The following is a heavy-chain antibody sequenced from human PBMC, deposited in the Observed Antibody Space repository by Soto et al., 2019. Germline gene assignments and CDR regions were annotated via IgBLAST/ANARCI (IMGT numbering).Heavy chain of an antibody. V-gene: IGHV3-30*18. CDR1: GFTFSSYG. CDR3: AKDRGSSGWQAFDI. D-gene: IGHD6-19*01. J-gene: IGHJ3*02. Sequence: QVQLVESGGGVVQPGRSLRLSCAASGFTFSSYGMHWVRQAPGKGLEWVAVISYDGSNKYYADSVKGRFTISRDNSKNTLYLQMNSLRAEDTAVYYCAKDRGSSGWQAFDIWGQGTMVTVSS. CDR2: ISYDGSNK.